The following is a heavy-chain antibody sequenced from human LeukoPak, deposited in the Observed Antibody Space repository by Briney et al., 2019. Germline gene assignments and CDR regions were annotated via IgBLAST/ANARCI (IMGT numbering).Heavy chain of an antibody. CDR3: ARDSTGWYIDH. CDR1: GFNFSTYG. CDR2: IQYDESDK. D-gene: IGHD6-19*01. Sequence: PGGSLRLSCTASGFNFSTYGMHWVRRAPGKGLEWVSFIQYDESDKFYADSLKGRFTISRDNSKNTLYLQMDSLRIEDTAVYYCARDSTGWYIDHWGQGTLVTVSS. J-gene: IGHJ4*02. V-gene: IGHV3-30*02.